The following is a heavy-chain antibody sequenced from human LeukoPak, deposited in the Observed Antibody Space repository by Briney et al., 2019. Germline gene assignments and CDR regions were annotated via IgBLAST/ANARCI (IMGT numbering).Heavy chain of an antibody. D-gene: IGHD3-22*01. CDR2: IKEDGSEK. Sequence: GGSLRLSCAAFGFTFSRYWMSWVRQAPGKGLECVANIKEDGSEKYYVDSVKGRFTISRDNAKNSLYLQMNSLRAEDTAVYYCARDWLAGNPYHAFDLWGKGTMVTVSS. CDR1: GFTFSRYW. V-gene: IGHV3-7*01. J-gene: IGHJ3*01. CDR3: ARDWLAGNPYHAFDL.